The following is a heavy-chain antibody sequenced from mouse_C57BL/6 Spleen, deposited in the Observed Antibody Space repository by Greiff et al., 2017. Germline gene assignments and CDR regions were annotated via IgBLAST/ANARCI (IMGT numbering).Heavy chain of an antibody. CDR2: ISSGSSTI. CDR1: GFTFSDYG. J-gene: IGHJ2*01. CDR3: ARRNWDYFDY. D-gene: IGHD4-1*01. Sequence: EVKLVESGGGLVKPGGSLKLSCAASGFTFSDYGMPWVRQAPEKGLEWVAYISSGSSTIYYADTVKGRFTISRDNAKNTLCLHMTSLRSEDTAMYYGARRNWDYFDYWGQGTTLTVSS. V-gene: IGHV5-17*01.